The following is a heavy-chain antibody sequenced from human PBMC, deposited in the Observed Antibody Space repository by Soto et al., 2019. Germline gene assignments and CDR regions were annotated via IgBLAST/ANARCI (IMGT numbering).Heavy chain of an antibody. CDR2: IIPMLGIA. D-gene: IGHD6-19*01. Sequence: QVQLVQSGAEVKKPGSSVKVSCKDSGGTFSTYSMFWVRQAPGQGLEWMGRIIPMLGIANYAQRFQDRVTITADKSTATAYMELSSLRSEDTALYYCTIGSWSGAVFDIWGQGTMVTVSS. V-gene: IGHV1-69*02. CDR3: TIGSWSGAVFDI. J-gene: IGHJ3*02. CDR1: GGTFSTYS.